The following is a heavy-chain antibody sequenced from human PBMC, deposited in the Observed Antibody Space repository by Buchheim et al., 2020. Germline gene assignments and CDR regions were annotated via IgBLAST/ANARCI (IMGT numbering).Heavy chain of an antibody. CDR2: INTNTGNP. V-gene: IGHV7-4-1*02. CDR1: GYTFTSYA. Sequence: QVQLVQSGSELKKPGASVKVSCKASGYTFTSYAMNWVRQAPGQGLEWMGWINTNTGNPTHAQGFTGRFVFSLDTSVSTAYLQISSLKAEYTAVYYCARGRSIAARPGANDYYYYYMDVWGKGTT. CDR3: ARGRSIAARPGANDYYYYYMDV. D-gene: IGHD6-6*01. J-gene: IGHJ6*03.